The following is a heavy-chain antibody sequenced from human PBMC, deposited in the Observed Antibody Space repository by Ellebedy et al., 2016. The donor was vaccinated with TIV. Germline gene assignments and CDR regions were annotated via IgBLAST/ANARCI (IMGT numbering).Heavy chain of an antibody. CDR2: ISHSGST. Sequence: SETLSLTCAVYGGSFSVYYWSWIRQPPGKGLEWIGEISHSGSTNSNPSLKSRVTISVDTSKNQFSLKLSSVTAADTAVYYCARMVYGSGWDGYFDPWGQGTLVTVSP. J-gene: IGHJ5*02. D-gene: IGHD6-19*01. V-gene: IGHV4-34*01. CDR1: GGSFSVYY. CDR3: ARMVYGSGWDGYFDP.